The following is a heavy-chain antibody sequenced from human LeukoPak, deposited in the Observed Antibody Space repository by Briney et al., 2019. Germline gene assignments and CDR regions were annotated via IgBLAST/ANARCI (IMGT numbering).Heavy chain of an antibody. Sequence: GGSLRLSCTASGFTFSSYSMNWVRQAPGKGLEWVSYMSSNSGTINYADSVKGRFTISRDNGKNAFYLQMNSLRVEDTAVYYCARIDGDYVPLDYWGQGTLVTVSS. D-gene: IGHD4-17*01. CDR1: GFTFSSYS. J-gene: IGHJ4*02. CDR3: ARIDGDYVPLDY. CDR2: MSSNSGTI. V-gene: IGHV3-48*01.